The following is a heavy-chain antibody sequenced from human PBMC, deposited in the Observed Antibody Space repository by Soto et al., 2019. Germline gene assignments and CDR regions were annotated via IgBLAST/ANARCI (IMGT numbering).Heavy chain of an antibody. Sequence: ASVKVSCKASGYTFNDYYLHWVRQAPGQGLEWMGMINPSGGSTSYAQKFQGRVTMTRDTSTTTVYMEVSSLKSEDTAVYYCARPPFPGCLNAVCYPLDYWGQGTLVNVS. CDR3: ARPPFPGCLNAVCYPLDY. D-gene: IGHD2-8*01. CDR1: GYTFNDYY. J-gene: IGHJ4*02. CDR2: INPSGGST. V-gene: IGHV1-46*02.